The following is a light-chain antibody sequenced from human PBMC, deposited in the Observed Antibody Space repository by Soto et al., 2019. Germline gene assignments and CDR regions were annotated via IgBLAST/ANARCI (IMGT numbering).Light chain of an antibody. CDR2: NVD. V-gene: IGLV2-14*03. CDR1: SSDVGGHNY. CDR3: SSYADSSTVV. J-gene: IGLJ2*01. Sequence: QSALTQVASVSASPGQSITISCTGTSSDVGGHNYVSWYQQHPGNAPKLMIYNVDYRPSGVSNRFSGSKSGNTASLTISGLQAEDEAYYYCSSYADSSTVVFGGGTKVTVL.